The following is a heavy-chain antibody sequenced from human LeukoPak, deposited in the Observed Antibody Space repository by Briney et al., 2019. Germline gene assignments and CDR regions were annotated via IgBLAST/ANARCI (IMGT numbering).Heavy chain of an antibody. CDR3: AKYSGYPPDY. V-gene: IGHV3-23*01. CDR2: IGGSGGST. Sequence: GGSLRLSCAASGFTFSSYGMSWVRQAPGKGLEWVSAIGGSGGSTYYADSVKGRFTISRDNSKNTLYLQMNSLRAEDTAVYYCAKYSGYPPDYWGQGTLVTVSS. J-gene: IGHJ4*02. CDR1: GFTFSSYG. D-gene: IGHD5-12*01.